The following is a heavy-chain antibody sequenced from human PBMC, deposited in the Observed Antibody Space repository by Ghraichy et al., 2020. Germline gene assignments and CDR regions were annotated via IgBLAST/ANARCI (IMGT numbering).Heavy chain of an antibody. CDR1: GFTFSSYS. J-gene: IGHJ4*02. V-gene: IGHV3-21*01. D-gene: IGHD6-19*01. CDR2: IRSSSSYI. CDR3: AREGAYSSGWYFDQ. Sequence: GGSLRLSCAASGFTFSSYSMHWVRQSPGKGLEWVSYIRSSSSYISYADSVKGRFTISRDNAENSLYLRMNSLRAEDTAVYYCAREGAYSSGWYFDQWGQGTLVTGSS.